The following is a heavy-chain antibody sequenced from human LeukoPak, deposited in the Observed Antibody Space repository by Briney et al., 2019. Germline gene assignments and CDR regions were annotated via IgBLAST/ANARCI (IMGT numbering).Heavy chain of an antibody. CDR2: IYYTGST. Sequence: SETLSLTCTVSGGSFSDSIHYWGWIRQPPGKGLEWIDNIYYTGSTYSNPSLRSRVTMSVDTSKNQFSLKMSSVTAADTAVYYCARLTKGRFFDYVFDFWGQGTLLTVSS. D-gene: IGHD3-9*01. CDR3: ARLTKGRFFDYVFDF. J-gene: IGHJ4*02. CDR1: GGSFSDSIHY. V-gene: IGHV4-39*01.